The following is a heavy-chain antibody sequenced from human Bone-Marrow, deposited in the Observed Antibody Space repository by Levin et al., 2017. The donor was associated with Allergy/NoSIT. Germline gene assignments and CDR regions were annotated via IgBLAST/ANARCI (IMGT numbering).Heavy chain of an antibody. V-gene: IGHV4-61*02. CDR3: ARGGRDIVVVPAAIIGAFDI. CDR2: IYTSGST. CDR1: GGSISSGSYY. Sequence: SETLSLTCTVSGGSISSGSYYWSWIRQPAGKGLEWIGRIYTSGSTNYNPSLKSRVTISVDTSKNQFSLKLSAVTAADTAVYYCARGGRDIVVVPAAIIGAFDIWGQGTMVTVSS. J-gene: IGHJ3*02. D-gene: IGHD2-2*01.